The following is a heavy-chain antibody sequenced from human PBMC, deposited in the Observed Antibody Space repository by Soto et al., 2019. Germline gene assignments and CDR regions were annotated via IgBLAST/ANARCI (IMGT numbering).Heavy chain of an antibody. V-gene: IGHV5-51*01. Sequence: GESLKISCQGSGYSFTTSWIGWVRQMPGKGLEWMGLIYPGDSDTRYSPSFQGQVTITVDKSINTAYLQWSGLKASDTAIYYCARLQLPPPWYYYYGMDVWGQGTTVTVSS. CDR3: ARLQLPPPWYYYYGMDV. D-gene: IGHD2-2*01. CDR1: GYSFTTSW. CDR2: IYPGDSDT. J-gene: IGHJ6*02.